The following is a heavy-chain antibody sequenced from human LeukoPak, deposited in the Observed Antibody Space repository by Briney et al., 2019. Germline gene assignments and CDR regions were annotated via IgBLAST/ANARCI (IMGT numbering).Heavy chain of an antibody. V-gene: IGHV3-21*01. J-gene: IGHJ4*02. Sequence: PGGSLRLSCAASGFTFSSYSMNWVRQAPGKGLEWVSSISSSSSYIYYAGSVKGRFTISRDNAKNSLYLQMNSLRAEDTAVYYCARGLNGYSSGPIDYWGQGTLVTVSS. CDR2: ISSSSSYI. CDR3: ARGLNGYSSGPIDY. D-gene: IGHD6-19*01. CDR1: GFTFSSYS.